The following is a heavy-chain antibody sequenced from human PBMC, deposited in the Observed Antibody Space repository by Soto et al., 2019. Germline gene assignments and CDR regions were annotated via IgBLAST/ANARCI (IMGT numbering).Heavy chain of an antibody. CDR2: ISHDGSKT. V-gene: IGHV3-30*18. D-gene: IGHD3-22*01. CDR1: RDSICSYG. J-gene: IGHJ4*02. Sequence: AACRDSICSYGVHRVRKDPGKGLEWVAVISHDGSKTNYADSVKGRFTISRDNSKDTVYLQMNSLSAEDTAVYYCAKHTYYYSRSGYPVFASRGQGTLVPVSS. CDR3: AKHTYYYSRSGYPVFAS.